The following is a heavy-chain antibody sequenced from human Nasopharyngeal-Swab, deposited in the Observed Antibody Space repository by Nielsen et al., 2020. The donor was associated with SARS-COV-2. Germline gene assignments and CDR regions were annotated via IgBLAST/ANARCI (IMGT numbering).Heavy chain of an antibody. V-gene: IGHV3-23*01. J-gene: IGHJ6*03. CDR3: AKEGSSSSWYYYYYMDV. CDR2: ISGSGGST. CDR1: GFTFSSYA. D-gene: IGHD6-13*01. Sequence: GESLKISCAASGFTFSSYAMSWVRQAPGKGLEWVSAISGSGGSTYYADSVKGRFTISRDNSKNTLYLQMNSLRAEDTAVYYCAKEGSSSSWYYYYYMDVWGKGTTVTVSS.